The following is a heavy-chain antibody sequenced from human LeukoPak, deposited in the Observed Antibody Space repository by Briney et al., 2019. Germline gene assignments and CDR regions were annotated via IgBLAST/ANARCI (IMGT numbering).Heavy chain of an antibody. D-gene: IGHD3-22*01. CDR2: ISYDGSNK. CDR3: ASVLRYDSWDAFDI. Sequence: GGSLRLSCAASGFTFSSYGMHWVRQAPGKGLEWVAVISYDGSNKYYANSVKGRFTISRDNSKNTLYLQMGSLRAEDMAVYYCASVLRYDSWDAFDIWGQGTMVTVSS. CDR1: GFTFSSYG. J-gene: IGHJ3*02. V-gene: IGHV3-30*03.